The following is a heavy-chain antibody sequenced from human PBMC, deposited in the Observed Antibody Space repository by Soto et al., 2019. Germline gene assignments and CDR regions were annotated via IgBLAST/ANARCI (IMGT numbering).Heavy chain of an antibody. Sequence: QVQLVQSGAEVKKPGASVKVSCKASGYTFTDYYIHWVRQTPGQGLEWMGRINPNTGGTNYAQKFQGRFTMTRDTSINTAYMEVNWLTSDDTAVYYCARVNSGSWLLLLFDHWGQGTLVTVSS. J-gene: IGHJ4*02. CDR1: GYTFTDYY. V-gene: IGHV1-2*06. CDR3: ARVNSGSWLLLLFDH. D-gene: IGHD6-13*01. CDR2: INPNTGGT.